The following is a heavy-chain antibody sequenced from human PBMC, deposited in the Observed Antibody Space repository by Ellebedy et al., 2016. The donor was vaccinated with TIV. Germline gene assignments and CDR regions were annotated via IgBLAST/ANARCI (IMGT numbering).Heavy chain of an antibody. V-gene: IGHV4-39*01. CDR2: IYYSGST. CDR1: GGSISSSSYY. D-gene: IGHD6-19*01. J-gene: IGHJ5*02. CDR3: ARQPNSSVGNWFDP. Sequence: MPSETLSLTCTVSGGSISSSSYYWGWIRQPPGKGLEWIGSIYYSGSTYYNPSLKSRVTISVDTSKNQFSLKLSSVTAADTAVYYCARQPNSSVGNWFDPWGQGTLVTVSS.